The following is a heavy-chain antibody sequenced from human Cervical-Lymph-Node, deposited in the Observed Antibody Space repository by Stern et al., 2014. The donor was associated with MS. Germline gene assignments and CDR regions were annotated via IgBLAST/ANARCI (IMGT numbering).Heavy chain of an antibody. CDR1: GGTLSSYV. Sequence: QVQLVQSGAEVKKSGSSVKVSCKASGGTLSSYVITWARQASGQGPEWMGEIIPIFGTATYAQQFQGRVTITADEYTSTVYMELSSLRAEDTAVYYCARNVGDTTLGHWGQGSQVIVSS. V-gene: IGHV1-69*01. CDR3: ARNVGDTTLGH. J-gene: IGHJ4*02. CDR2: IIPIFGTA. D-gene: IGHD3-16*01.